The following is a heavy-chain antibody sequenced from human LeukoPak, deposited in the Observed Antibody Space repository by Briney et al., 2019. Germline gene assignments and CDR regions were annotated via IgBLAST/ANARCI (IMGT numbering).Heavy chain of an antibody. J-gene: IGHJ4*02. CDR2: ISYHARDQ. V-gene: IGHV3-30*04. D-gene: IGHD2-8*01. CDR1: RFTFSNYA. CDR3: AAQPCINGICYLDY. Sequence: GGSLRLSCAASRFTFSNYAMNWVRQAPGKGLEWVTVISYHARDQFYADSVKGRFTVSRDNSRNILYLQMNSLRAEDSAVYYCAAQPCINGICYLDYWGQGALVTVSS.